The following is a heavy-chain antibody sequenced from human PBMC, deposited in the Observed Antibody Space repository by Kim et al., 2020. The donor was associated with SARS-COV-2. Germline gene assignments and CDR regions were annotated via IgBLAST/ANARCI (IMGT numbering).Heavy chain of an antibody. J-gene: IGHJ4*02. D-gene: IGHD3-3*01. CDR2: ISSSGSTI. CDR3: ARDAMGAATIFGVVISFFDY. V-gene: IGHV3-48*03. CDR1: GFTFSSYE. Sequence: GGSLRLSCAASGFTFSSYEMNWVRQAPGKGLEWVSYISSSGSTIYYADSVKGRFTISRDNAKNSLYLQMNSLRAEDTAVYYYARDAMGAATIFGVVISFFDYWGQGTLVTVSS.